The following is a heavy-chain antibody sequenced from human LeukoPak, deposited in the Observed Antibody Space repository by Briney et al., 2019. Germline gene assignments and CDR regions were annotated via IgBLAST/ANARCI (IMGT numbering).Heavy chain of an antibody. CDR3: ARAHYYGSGSYSDAFDI. D-gene: IGHD3-10*01. Sequence: SETLSLTCTVSGGSISSYYWSWIRQPPGKGLEWIGYIYYSGSPNYNPSLKSRVTISVDTSKNQFSLKLSSVTAADTAVYYCARAHYYGSGSYSDAFDIWGQGTMVTVSS. J-gene: IGHJ3*02. V-gene: IGHV4-59*01. CDR1: GGSISSYY. CDR2: IYYSGSP.